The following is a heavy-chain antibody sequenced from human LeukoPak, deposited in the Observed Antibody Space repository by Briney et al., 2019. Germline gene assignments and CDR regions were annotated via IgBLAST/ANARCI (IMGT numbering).Heavy chain of an antibody. CDR1: GFTFSSYW. Sequence: QTGGSLRLSCAASGFTFSSYWMSWVRQAPGKGLEWVANVKLDGSGIDYVDSVKGRFTISRDNAKNSLYLQMNSLGAEDTAVYYCARVWQWLVPFDNWGRGTLVTVSS. J-gene: IGHJ4*02. CDR3: ARVWQWLVPFDN. D-gene: IGHD6-19*01. CDR2: VKLDGSGI. V-gene: IGHV3-7*01.